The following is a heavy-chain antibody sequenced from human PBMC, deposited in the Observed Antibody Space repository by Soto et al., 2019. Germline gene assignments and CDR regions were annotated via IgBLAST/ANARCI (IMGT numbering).Heavy chain of an antibody. CDR1: GYTFTSYD. CDR2: MNPNSGNT. D-gene: IGHD2-2*01. CDR3: ARGPDIVVVPAAIHYYYYMDV. J-gene: IGHJ6*03. Sequence: ASVKVSCKASGYTFTSYDSNWVRQATGQGLEWMGWMNPNSGNTGYAQKFQGRVTTTRNTSISTAYMELSSLRSEDTAVYYCARGPDIVVVPAAIHYYYYMDVWGKGTTVTVSS. V-gene: IGHV1-8*01.